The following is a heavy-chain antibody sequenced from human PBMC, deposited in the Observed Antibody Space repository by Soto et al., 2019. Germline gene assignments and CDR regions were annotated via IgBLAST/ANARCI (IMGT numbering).Heavy chain of an antibody. D-gene: IGHD6-13*01. CDR3: AKEEGNSSWFVDY. J-gene: IGHJ4*02. CDR1: GFTFSSYG. Sequence: PGGSLRLSCAASGFTFSSYGMHWVRQAPGKGLEWVAVISYDGSNKYYADSVKGRFTISRDNSKNTLYLQMNSLRAEDTAVYYCAKEEGNSSWFVDYWSQGTLVTVSS. V-gene: IGHV3-30*18. CDR2: ISYDGSNK.